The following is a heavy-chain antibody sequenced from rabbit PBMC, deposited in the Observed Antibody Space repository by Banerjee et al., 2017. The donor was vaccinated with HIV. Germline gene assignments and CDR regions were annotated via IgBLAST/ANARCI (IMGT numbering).Heavy chain of an antibody. J-gene: IGHJ3*01. Sequence: QEQLEESGGDLVKPEGSLTLTCTASGFSFSSSYWICWVRQAPGKGLEWIACIYTGSSGSTYYASWAKGRFTISKTSSTTVTLQMTSLTAADTATYLCARGPNNYGDGLDLWGPGTLVTVS. D-gene: IGHD6-1*01. CDR2: IYTGSSGST. CDR1: GFSFSSSYW. CDR3: ARGPNNYGDGLDL. V-gene: IGHV1S45*01.